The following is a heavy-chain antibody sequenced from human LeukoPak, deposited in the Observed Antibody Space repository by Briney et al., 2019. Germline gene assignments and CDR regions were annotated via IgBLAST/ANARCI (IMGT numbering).Heavy chain of an antibody. CDR3: ARVFGAMETGYNDY. CDR2: ISSSSSYI. J-gene: IGHJ4*02. V-gene: IGHV3-21*01. CDR1: GFTFSSYE. D-gene: IGHD3-16*01. Sequence: PGGSLRLSCAASGFTFSSYEMNWVRQAPGKGLEWVSSISSSSSYIYYADSVKGRFTISRDNAKNSLYLQMNSLRAEDTAVYYCARVFGAMETGYNDYWGQGSLVTVSS.